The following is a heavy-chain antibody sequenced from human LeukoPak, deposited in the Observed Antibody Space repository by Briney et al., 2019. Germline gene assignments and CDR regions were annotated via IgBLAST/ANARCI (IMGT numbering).Heavy chain of an antibody. D-gene: IGHD2-2*01. Sequence: GGSLRLSCAASGFTFSSYAMSWVSQAPGKGLEWVSAISGSGGSTYYADSVKGRFTISRDNSKRTLYLQMNSLRAEDTAVYYCAKDPALGYCSSTSCYYYYGMDVWGQGTTVTVSS. CDR3: AKDPALGYCSSTSCYYYYGMDV. J-gene: IGHJ6*02. CDR2: ISGSGGST. V-gene: IGHV3-23*01. CDR1: GFTFSSYA.